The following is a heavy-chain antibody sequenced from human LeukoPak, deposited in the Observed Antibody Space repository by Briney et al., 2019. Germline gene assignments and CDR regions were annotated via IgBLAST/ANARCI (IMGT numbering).Heavy chain of an antibody. CDR3: AKQGGSGWSRNWFDP. CDR2: ISGSGDTT. D-gene: IGHD6-19*01. V-gene: IGHV3-23*01. CDR1: GFTFSSYA. Sequence: GGSLRLSCAASGFTFSSYAMSWVRQAPGKGLEFVSGISGSGDTTYYADSVKGRFTISRDNSKNTLYLQVSSLRAEDTALYYCAKQGGSGWSRNWFDPWGQGILVTVSS. J-gene: IGHJ5*02.